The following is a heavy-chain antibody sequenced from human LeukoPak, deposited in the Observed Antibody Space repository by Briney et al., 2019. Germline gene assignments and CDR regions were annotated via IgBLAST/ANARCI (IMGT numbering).Heavy chain of an antibody. CDR2: INPNSGGT. J-gene: IGHJ3*02. CDR1: GYTFTGYY. Sequence: ASVKVSCKAAGYTFTGYYMFWVRQAPGQGLEWMGRINPNSGGTNYAQKFQGRVTMTRDTSISTAYMELSRLRSDDTAVYYCARFSRSHDAFDIWGQGTMVTVSS. V-gene: IGHV1-2*06. CDR3: ARFSRSHDAFDI. D-gene: IGHD6-13*01.